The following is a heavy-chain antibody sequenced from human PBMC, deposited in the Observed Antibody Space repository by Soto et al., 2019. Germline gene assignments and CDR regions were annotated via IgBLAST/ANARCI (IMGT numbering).Heavy chain of an antibody. V-gene: IGHV1-3*01. CDR3: ATPLVAFY. D-gene: IGHD5-12*01. CDR2: INAGNGNT. Sequence: ASVKVSCKASAYTFTSHTIHWVRQAPGQRLEWMGWINAGNGNTKYSQKFQGRVIITRDTSAGTAYMELRSLRSEEKAVYYCATPLVAFYWGKGILLTVSS. CDR1: AYTFTSHT. J-gene: IGHJ4*02.